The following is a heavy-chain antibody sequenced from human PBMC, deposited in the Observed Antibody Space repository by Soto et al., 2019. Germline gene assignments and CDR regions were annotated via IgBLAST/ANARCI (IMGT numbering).Heavy chain of an antibody. D-gene: IGHD4-17*01. Sequence: EVQLVESGGSLVQPGGSPRLSCAASGFTFSSFWMSWVRQAPGKGLEWVANIKQDGSEKYYVDSVRGRFSISRDNAKNSLFLQMNSLRAEDTAVYYCARRPYGDYGDYFDYWGQGTLVTVSS. J-gene: IGHJ4*02. CDR3: ARRPYGDYGDYFDY. V-gene: IGHV3-7*01. CDR2: IKQDGSEK. CDR1: GFTFSSFW.